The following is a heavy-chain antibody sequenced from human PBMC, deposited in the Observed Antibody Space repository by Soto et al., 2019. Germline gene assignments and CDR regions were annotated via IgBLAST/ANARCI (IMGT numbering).Heavy chain of an antibody. CDR3: ARLWFGELFFSGNNYYGMDV. D-gene: IGHD3-10*01. J-gene: IGHJ6*02. V-gene: IGHV4-61*01. CDR2: IYYSGST. CDR1: GGSVSSGSYY. Sequence: KASETLSLTCTVSGGSVSSGSYYWSWVRQPPGKGLEWIGYIYYSGSTNYNPSLKSRVTISVDTSKNQFSLKLSSVTAADTAVYYCARLWFGELFFSGNNYYGMDVWGQGTTVTVSS.